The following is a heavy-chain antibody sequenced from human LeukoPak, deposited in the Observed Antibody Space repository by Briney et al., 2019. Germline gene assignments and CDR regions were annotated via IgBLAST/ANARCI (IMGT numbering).Heavy chain of an antibody. CDR1: GFIFSSYS. CDR3: VRRPVGAHPFDY. V-gene: IGHV3-48*01. CDR2: ISSGSDTI. J-gene: IGHJ4*02. D-gene: IGHD1-26*01. Sequence: GGSLRLSCAASGFIFSSYSMNWVRQAPGKGLEWVSYISSGSDTIFYADSVKGRFTISRDNARNSLYLQMNSVGVEDTAVYYCVRRPVGAHPFDYWGQGTLVTVSS.